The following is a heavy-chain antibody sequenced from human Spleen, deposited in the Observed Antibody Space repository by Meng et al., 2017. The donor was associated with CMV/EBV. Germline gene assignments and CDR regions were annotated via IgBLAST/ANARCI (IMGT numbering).Heavy chain of an antibody. J-gene: IGHJ2*01. CDR3: ARARSYSSSYWYFDL. V-gene: IGHV4-39*07. Sequence: GGSISSSSYYWGWIRQPPGKGLEWIGSIYYSGSTYYNPSLKSRVTISVDTSKNQFSLKLSSVTAADTAVYYCARARSYSSSYWYFDLWGRGTLVTVSS. D-gene: IGHD6-6*01. CDR2: IYYSGST. CDR1: GGSISSSSYY.